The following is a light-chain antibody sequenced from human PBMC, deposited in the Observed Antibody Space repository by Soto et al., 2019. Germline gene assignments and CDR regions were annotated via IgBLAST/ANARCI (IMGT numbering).Light chain of an antibody. J-gene: IGKJ1*01. Sequence: EIVMTQSAGAVSLSPGDRATLSCRASQTISSTYLAWYQQNPGQAPRLLIYAASTRATGVPDRFSGSGSGTDFTLTISRLEPEDFAVYYCQQYGSSPKTFGQGTKVDIK. CDR3: QQYGSSPKT. CDR1: QTISSTY. V-gene: IGKV3-20*01. CDR2: AAS.